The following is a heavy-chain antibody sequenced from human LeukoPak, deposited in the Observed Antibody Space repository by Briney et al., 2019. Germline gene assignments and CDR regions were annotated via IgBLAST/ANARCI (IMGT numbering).Heavy chain of an antibody. CDR3: AKDYFGWELPPFDY. CDR2: ISSSSSYI. CDR1: GFTFSSYS. J-gene: IGHJ4*02. V-gene: IGHV3-21*01. D-gene: IGHD1-26*01. Sequence: GGSLRLSCAASGFTFSSYSMNWVRQAPGKGLEWVSSISSSSSYIYYADSVKGRFTISRDNAKNSLYLQMNSLRAEDTAVYYCAKDYFGWELPPFDYWGQGTLVTVSS.